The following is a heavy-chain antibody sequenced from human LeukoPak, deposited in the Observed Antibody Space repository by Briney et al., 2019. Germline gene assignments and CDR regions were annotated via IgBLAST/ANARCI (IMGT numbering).Heavy chain of an antibody. CDR3: AETDSSGYYPFDY. J-gene: IGHJ4*02. D-gene: IGHD3-22*01. V-gene: IGHV3-48*03. Sequence: GGSLRLSCAASGFTFSSYEMNWVRQAPGKGLEWVSYISSSGSTIYYADSVKGRFTISRDNAKNSLYLQMNSLRAEDTAVYYCAETDSSGYYPFDYWGQGTLVTVSS. CDR2: ISSSGSTI. CDR1: GFTFSSYE.